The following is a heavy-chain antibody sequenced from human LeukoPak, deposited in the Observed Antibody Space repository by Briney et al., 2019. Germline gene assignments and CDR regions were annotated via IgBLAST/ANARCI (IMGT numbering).Heavy chain of an antibody. CDR2: ISPDGGIT. J-gene: IGHJ4*02. D-gene: IGHD6-19*01. CDR1: GFTLSSNL. V-gene: IGHV3-74*01. CDR3: VRDMTLAGTGPHFDS. Sequence: PGGSLRLSCAASGFTLSSNLMHWVRQDAGKGLIWVSRISPDGGITTYADSAKGRFTISRDNAKNTLYLQMESLRAEDTALYHCVRDMTLAGTGPHFDSWGRGILVTVSS.